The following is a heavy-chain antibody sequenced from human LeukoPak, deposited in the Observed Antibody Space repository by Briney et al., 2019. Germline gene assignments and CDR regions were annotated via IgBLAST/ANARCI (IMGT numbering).Heavy chain of an antibody. Sequence: SETLSLTCAVYGGSFSGYYWSWIRQPPGKGLEWLGEINHSGSTNYNPSLKSRVTISVDTSKNQFSLWLRSVTAADTAVYYCAKTYYDFWSGYFHWGQGTLVTVSS. CDR1: GGSFSGYY. V-gene: IGHV4-34*01. CDR3: AKTYYDFWSGYFH. J-gene: IGHJ4*02. D-gene: IGHD3-3*01. CDR2: INHSGST.